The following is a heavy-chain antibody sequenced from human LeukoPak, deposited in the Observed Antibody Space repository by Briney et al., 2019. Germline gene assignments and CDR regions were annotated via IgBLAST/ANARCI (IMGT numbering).Heavy chain of an antibody. D-gene: IGHD2-15*01. Sequence: PGGSLRLSCAASGFTFSSYAMSWVRQAPGKGLEWVSGISGSGGRTYYAYSVKGRFTISRDNSKSTLYLQMNSLRAEDTAVFYCVTRISGFDYWGQGTLVSVSS. CDR2: ISGSGGRT. J-gene: IGHJ4*02. CDR3: VTRISGFDY. V-gene: IGHV3-23*01. CDR1: GFTFSSYA.